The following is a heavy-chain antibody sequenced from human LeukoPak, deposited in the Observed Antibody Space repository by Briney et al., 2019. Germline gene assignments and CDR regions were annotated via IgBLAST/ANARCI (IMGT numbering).Heavy chain of an antibody. CDR3: ARVAGTDYYYYYMDV. CDR2: ISAYNGNT. Sequence: ASVNVSYTASGYTFTSYGISWVRQAPGQGLEWMGWISAYNGNTNYAQKLQGRVTMTTDTSTGTAYMELRSLRSDDTAVYYCARVAGTDYYYYYMDVWGKGTTVTVSS. D-gene: IGHD6-19*01. V-gene: IGHV1-18*01. J-gene: IGHJ6*03. CDR1: GYTFTSYG.